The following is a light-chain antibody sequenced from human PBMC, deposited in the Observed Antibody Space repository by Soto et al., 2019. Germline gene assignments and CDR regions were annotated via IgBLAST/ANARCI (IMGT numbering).Light chain of an antibody. CDR3: CSYAGSYSYA. J-gene: IGLJ1*01. Sequence: QSALTQPDSLSGSPGQSITISCTGSSGDIGGFDLVSWYQQHPGKAPKLLLYEVNKRPSGVSNRFSGSKSGNTASLTISGLQADDEAYYYCCSYAGSYSYAFATGTKLTVL. CDR1: SGDIGGFDL. CDR2: EVN. V-gene: IGLV2-23*02.